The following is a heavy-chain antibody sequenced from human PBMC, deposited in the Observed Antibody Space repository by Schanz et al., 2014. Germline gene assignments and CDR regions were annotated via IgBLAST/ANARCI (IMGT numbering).Heavy chain of an antibody. J-gene: IGHJ6*02. Sequence: VQLVESGGGLVKPGGSLRLSCAASGFIFSNYGMHWVRQAPGKGLEWVSAISGSGGSTYYADSVKGRFTISRDNSENTLYLQMNSLSADDTAVFYCAKGMGYCSGGTCYDYYYYGLDVWGQGTTVTVSS. D-gene: IGHD2-15*01. CDR1: GFIFSNYG. CDR2: ISGSGGST. V-gene: IGHV3-23*04. CDR3: AKGMGYCSGGTCYDYYYYGLDV.